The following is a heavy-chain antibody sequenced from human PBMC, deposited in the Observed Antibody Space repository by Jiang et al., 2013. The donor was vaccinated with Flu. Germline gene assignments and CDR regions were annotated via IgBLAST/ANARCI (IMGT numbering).Heavy chain of an antibody. CDR1: GFTFSSYA. CDR2: ISGSGDST. Sequence: VQLVESGGGLVQPGGSLRLSCAASGFTFSSYAMSWVRQAPGQGLEWVSAISGSGDSTYYADSVKGRFTISRDNSKNTLYLQMNSLRVEDTAVYYCAKDRRGPDAFDIWGQGTMVTVSS. V-gene: IGHV3-23*04. J-gene: IGHJ3*02. CDR3: AKDRRGPDAFDI.